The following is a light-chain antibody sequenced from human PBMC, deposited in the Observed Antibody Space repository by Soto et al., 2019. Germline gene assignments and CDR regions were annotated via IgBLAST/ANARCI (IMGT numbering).Light chain of an antibody. V-gene: IGKV1-5*01. CDR3: HHYNSYPLT. CDR1: QSIFRW. Sequence: DIQMTQSPSTLSASVGDRVTITCRASQSIFRWLAWYQQKPGKAPNLLIKEASSLESGVPPRFSGSGSGTEFTLTITSLQPDDFATYYCHHYNSYPLTFGGGTKVEIK. J-gene: IGKJ4*01. CDR2: EAS.